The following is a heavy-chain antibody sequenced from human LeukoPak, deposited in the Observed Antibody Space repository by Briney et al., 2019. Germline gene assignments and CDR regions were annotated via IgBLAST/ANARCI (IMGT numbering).Heavy chain of an antibody. V-gene: IGHV3-74*01. D-gene: IGHD3-16*01. CDR1: GFPPISSW. J-gene: IGHJ6*02. CDR3: ARDGVPGGRDV. Sequence: PGGPLNLPCAPSGFPPISSWMTGVPKAPGKGLLWVSRINMDGSSTIYADSVKGRFTISRDNAKNTLDLQMNSLRVEDTAVYYCARDGVPGGRDVWGQGTTVTVS. CDR2: INMDGSST.